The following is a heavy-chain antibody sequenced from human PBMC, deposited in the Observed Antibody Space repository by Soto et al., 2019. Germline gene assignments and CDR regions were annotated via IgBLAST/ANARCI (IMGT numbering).Heavy chain of an antibody. Sequence: SVKVSCKASGYTFTSYGLSWVRQAPGQGLEWMGGIIPIFGTANYAQKFQGRVTITADESTSTAYMELSSLRSEDTAMYYCARLLRLYSSSWYPAFDYRSRGTLVTVSS. CDR2: IIPIFGTA. D-gene: IGHD6-13*01. CDR3: ARLLRLYSSSWYPAFDY. J-gene: IGHJ4*02. CDR1: GYTFTSYG. V-gene: IGHV1-69*13.